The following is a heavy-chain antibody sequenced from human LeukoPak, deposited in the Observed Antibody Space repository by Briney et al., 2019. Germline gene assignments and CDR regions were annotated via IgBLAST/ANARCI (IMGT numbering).Heavy chain of an antibody. CDR3: ARGCSRAACPYYFDY. CDR2: IFPSGGEI. CDR1: GFTFSTFA. Sequence: LTGGSLRLSCAASGFTFSTFAMIWVRQPPGKGLEWVSSIFPSGGEIHYADSVRGRFTISRDNAKNSLFLQMNSLRAEDTALYYCARGCSRAACPYYFDYWGQGTLVTVSS. D-gene: IGHD2-15*01. V-gene: IGHV3-23*01. J-gene: IGHJ4*02.